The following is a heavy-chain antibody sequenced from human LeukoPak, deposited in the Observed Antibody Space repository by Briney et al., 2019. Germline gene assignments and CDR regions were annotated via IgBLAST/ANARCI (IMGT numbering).Heavy chain of an antibody. Sequence: SETLSLTCTVSGGSISSYYWSWIRQPAGKGLEWIGRIYTSGSTNYNPSLKSRVTISVDTSKNQFSLKLSSVTAADTAVYYCARGFGYCSGGSCYSSIDWFDPWGQGTLVTVSS. CDR1: GGSISSYY. J-gene: IGHJ5*02. D-gene: IGHD2-15*01. CDR3: ARGFGYCSGGSCYSSIDWFDP. CDR2: IYTSGST. V-gene: IGHV4-4*07.